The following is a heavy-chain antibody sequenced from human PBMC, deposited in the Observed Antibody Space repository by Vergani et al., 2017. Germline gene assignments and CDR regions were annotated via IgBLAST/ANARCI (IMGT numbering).Heavy chain of an antibody. CDR1: GGPISSYY. V-gene: IGHV4-59*01. J-gene: IGHJ6*03. CDR3: AREPDYYYYYMDV. Sequence: QVQLQESGPGLVKPSETLSLTCTVSGGPISSYYWSWIRQPPGKGLEWIGYIYYSGSTNYHPSLKSRFTISVDTSKNQFSLKLSSVTAADTAVYYCAREPDYYYYYMDVWGKGTTVTVSS. CDR2: IYYSGST.